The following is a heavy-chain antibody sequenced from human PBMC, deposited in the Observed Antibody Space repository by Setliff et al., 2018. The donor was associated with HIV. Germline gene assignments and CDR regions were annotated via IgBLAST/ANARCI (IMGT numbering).Heavy chain of an antibody. CDR2: IRSKANSYAT. V-gene: IGHV3-73*01. J-gene: IGHJ4*02. CDR3: AKAPMATINHIDY. D-gene: IGHD5-12*01. Sequence: PGGSLRLSCAASGFTFSGSAMHWVRQASGKGLEWVGRIRSKANSYATAYAASVKGRLTISRDDSKNTAYLQMNSLKTEDTAVYYCAKAPMATINHIDYWGKEAGHRLL. CDR1: GFTFSGSA.